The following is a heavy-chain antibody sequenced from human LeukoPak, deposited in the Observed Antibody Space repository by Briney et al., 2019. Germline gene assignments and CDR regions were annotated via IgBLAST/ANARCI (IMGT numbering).Heavy chain of an antibody. D-gene: IGHD3-22*01. V-gene: IGHV4-31*03. CDR3: ARARDYYDSSGRRDAFDI. CDR2: IYHSGST. J-gene: IGHJ3*02. CDR1: GGSIGSSSYY. Sequence: SETLSLTCTVSGGSIGSSSYYWSWIRQHPGKGLEWIGYIYHSGSTYYNPPLKSRLTISVEMSKNQLSLKLSSVTAADTAVYYCARARDYYDSSGRRDAFDIWGQGTMVTVSS.